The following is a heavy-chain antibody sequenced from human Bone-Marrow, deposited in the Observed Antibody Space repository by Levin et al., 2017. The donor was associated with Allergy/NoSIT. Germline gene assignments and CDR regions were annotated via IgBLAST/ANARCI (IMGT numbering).Heavy chain of an antibody. D-gene: IGHD1-26*01. V-gene: IGHV3-74*01. J-gene: IGHJ4*02. CDR1: GFTFSSYW. CDR2: INSDGSTT. Sequence: GSLRLSCAASGFTFSSYWMHWVRQAPGKGLVWVSRINSDGSTTNYADSVKGRFTISRDNAKNTLYLQMNSLRAEDTAVYYCTRVGATTFYWGQGTLVTVSS. CDR3: TRVGATTFY.